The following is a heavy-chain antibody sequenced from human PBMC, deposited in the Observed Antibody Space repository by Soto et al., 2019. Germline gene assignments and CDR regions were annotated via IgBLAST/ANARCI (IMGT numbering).Heavy chain of an antibody. CDR3: ARRWGPTVTTDYFDY. CDR2: INHSGST. CDR1: GGSFSGYY. D-gene: IGHD4-4*01. J-gene: IGHJ4*02. Sequence: SETLSLTCAVYGGSFSGYYWSWIRQPPGKGLEWIGEINHSGSTNYNPSLKSRVTISVDTSKNQFSLKLSSVTAADTAVYYCARRWGPTVTTDYFDYWGQGRLVTVSS. V-gene: IGHV4-34*01.